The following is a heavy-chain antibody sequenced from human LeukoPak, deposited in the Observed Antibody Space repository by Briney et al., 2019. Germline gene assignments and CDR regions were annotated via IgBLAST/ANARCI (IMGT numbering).Heavy chain of an antibody. CDR2: LSPYNGNT. J-gene: IGHJ4*02. CDR1: GYTFTNYG. D-gene: IGHD4-17*01. CDR3: ATEGGWQPTDYGDHVY. Sequence: ASVKVSCKASGYTFTNYGITWVRHARGQGLEGMRWLSPYNGNTNYAQKFQGRVTMTTHTSTSTAYMELMNLRSDDTALYYCATEGGWQPTDYGDHVYWGQGTLVTVSS. V-gene: IGHV1-18*01.